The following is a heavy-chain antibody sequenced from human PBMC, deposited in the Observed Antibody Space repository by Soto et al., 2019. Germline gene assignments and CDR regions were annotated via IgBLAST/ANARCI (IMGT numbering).Heavy chain of an antibody. CDR3: ARDPGLEQQLVGGAFDI. CDR1: GDSVSSNSAA. J-gene: IGHJ3*02. CDR2: TYYRSKWYN. V-gene: IGHV6-1*01. Sequence: SQTLSLTCAISGDSVSSNSAAWNWIRQSPSRGLEWLGRTYYRSKWYNDYAVSVKSRITINPDTSKNQFSLQLNSVTPEDTAVYYCARDPGLEQQLVGGAFDIWGRGTMVTVSS. D-gene: IGHD6-13*01.